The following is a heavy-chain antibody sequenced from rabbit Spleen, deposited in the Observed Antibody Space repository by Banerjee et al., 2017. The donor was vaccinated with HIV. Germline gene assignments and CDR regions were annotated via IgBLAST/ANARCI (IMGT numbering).Heavy chain of an antibody. CDR3: ARNYVNAFDP. Sequence: QSLEESGGGLVKPGGTLTLTCTVSGFSFSSNWICWVRQAPGKGLEWIACIDTVDGDTDYATWPKGRFTISKTSSTTVTLQMTSLTAADTATYFCARNYVNAFDPWGPGTLVTVS. J-gene: IGHJ2*01. D-gene: IGHD1-1*01. CDR2: IDTVDGDT. V-gene: IGHV1S40*01. CDR1: GFSFSSNW.